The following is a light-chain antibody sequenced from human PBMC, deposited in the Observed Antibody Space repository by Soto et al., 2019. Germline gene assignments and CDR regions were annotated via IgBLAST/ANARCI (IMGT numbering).Light chain of an antibody. Sequence: DLQMTQSPSCLSASVGDRFTITCRASQSISSYLNWYQKKQGKAPKLLIYAASSLQSGVPSRLSGSGYGTDLTITISSMQNEDFETYYCQQSYSNTITFGHGTRLEIK. J-gene: IGKJ5*01. V-gene: IGKV1-39*01. CDR2: AAS. CDR1: QSISSY. CDR3: QQSYSNTIT.